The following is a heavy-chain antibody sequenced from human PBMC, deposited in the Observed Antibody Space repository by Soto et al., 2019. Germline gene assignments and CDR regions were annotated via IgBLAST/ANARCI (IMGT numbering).Heavy chain of an antibody. J-gene: IGHJ4*02. Sequence: EVQLLESGGGLVQPGGSLRLSCAASGFTFSSYAMSWVRQAPGKGLEWVSDISGGGGSTYYADSVKGRFTISRDNSENTVYLQMNSLRAEDTAVYYCAKGSRSSGWYTDYWGQGTLVTVSS. CDR1: GFTFSSYA. D-gene: IGHD6-19*01. CDR3: AKGSRSSGWYTDY. CDR2: ISGGGGST. V-gene: IGHV3-23*01.